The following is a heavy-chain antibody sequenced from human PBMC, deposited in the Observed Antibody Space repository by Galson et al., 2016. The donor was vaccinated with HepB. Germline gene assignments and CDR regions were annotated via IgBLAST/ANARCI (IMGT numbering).Heavy chain of an antibody. CDR3: ARGVGWYYYDSSGYLDAFDI. CDR1: GFSFSSYS. D-gene: IGHD3-22*01. Sequence: SLRLSCAASGFSFSSYSMNWVRQAPGKGLEWVSSISSSSSYIYYADSVKGRFTISRDNAKNSLYLQMNSLRAEDTAVYYCARGVGWYYYDSSGYLDAFDIWGQGIMVTVSS. CDR2: ISSSSSYI. J-gene: IGHJ3*02. V-gene: IGHV3-21*01.